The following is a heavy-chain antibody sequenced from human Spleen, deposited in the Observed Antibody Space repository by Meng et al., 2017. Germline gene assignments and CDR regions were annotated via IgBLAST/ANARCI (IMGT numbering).Heavy chain of an antibody. Sequence: HVQLQQWGAGLWKPSETLSLTCAVYGGSFSCYYWSWIRQPPGKGLEWIGEINHSGSTNYNPSLESRATISVDTSQNNLSLKLSSVTAADSAVYYCARGPTTMAHDFDYWGQGTLVTVSS. CDR2: INHSGST. CDR1: GGSFSCYY. D-gene: IGHD4-11*01. V-gene: IGHV4-34*01. J-gene: IGHJ4*02. CDR3: ARGPTTMAHDFDY.